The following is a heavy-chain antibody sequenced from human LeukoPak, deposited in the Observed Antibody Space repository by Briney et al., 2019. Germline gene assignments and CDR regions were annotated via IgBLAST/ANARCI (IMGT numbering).Heavy chain of an antibody. CDR1: GGTFSSYA. D-gene: IGHD6-6*01. CDR3: ARDPRPYSSSVDSISNWFDP. V-gene: IGHV1-69*01. CDR2: IIPIFGTA. Sequence: SVKVSCKASGGTFSSYAISWVRQAPGQGLEWMGGIIPIFGTANYAQKSQGRVTITADESTSTAYMELSSLRSEDTAVYYCARDPRPYSSSVDSISNWFDPWGQGTLVTVSS. J-gene: IGHJ5*02.